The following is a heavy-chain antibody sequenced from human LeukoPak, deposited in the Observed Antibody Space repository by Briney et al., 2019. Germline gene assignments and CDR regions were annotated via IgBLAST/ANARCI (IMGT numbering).Heavy chain of an antibody. J-gene: IGHJ4*02. CDR1: GYSFIAYY. CDR3: VRGQGDVTMGEDY. V-gene: IGHV1-2*02. CDR2: INPDTGGT. Sequence: ASVKVSCKASGYSFIAYYIHWVRQVPGQAFDWMGWINPDTGGTVYARKFQGRVTMTRDMSITTAYMDVTRLTSDDTAVYYCVRGQGDVTMGEDYWGQGTLVTVSS. D-gene: IGHD3-10*01.